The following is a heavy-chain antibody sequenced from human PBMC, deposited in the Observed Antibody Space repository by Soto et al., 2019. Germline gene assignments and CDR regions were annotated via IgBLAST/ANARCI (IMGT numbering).Heavy chain of an antibody. J-gene: IGHJ6*02. Sequence: TSETLSLTCAVYGGSFSGYYWSWIRQPPGKGLEWIGEINHSGSTNYNPSLKSRVTISVDTSKNQFSLKLSSVTAADTAVYYCARGRIAAAGTPGQYYYYYYGMDVWGQGTTVTVSS. D-gene: IGHD6-13*01. V-gene: IGHV4-34*01. CDR3: ARGRIAAAGTPGQYYYYYYGMDV. CDR2: INHSGST. CDR1: GGSFSGYY.